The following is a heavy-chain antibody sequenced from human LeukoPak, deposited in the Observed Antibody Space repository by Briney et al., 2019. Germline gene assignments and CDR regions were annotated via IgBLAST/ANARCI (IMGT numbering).Heavy chain of an antibody. Sequence: ASVKVSFKASGYTFTNYGIRWVRQAPGQGLEWMGWINAYNGNTNYAQKLQGRVTMTKDTSKSTAYMELRSLRSDAPAVYYCARDCGGDCPYDYWGQGTLVTVSS. D-gene: IGHD2-21*02. CDR2: INAYNGNT. CDR3: ARDCGGDCPYDY. V-gene: IGHV1-18*01. CDR1: GYTFTNYG. J-gene: IGHJ4*02.